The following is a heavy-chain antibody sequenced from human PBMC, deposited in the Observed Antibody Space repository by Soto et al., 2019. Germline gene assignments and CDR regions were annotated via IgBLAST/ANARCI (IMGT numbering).Heavy chain of an antibody. D-gene: IGHD1-26*01. Sequence: EVQLVESGGGLVQPGGSLRLSCAASGFTFNIYWMHWVRQAPGQGLVWVSRINSDASSTNYADSVKGRFTISRDNAKNTLYLQMNSLRVEDTAVYYCARGVRSGSYHYYYYAMDVWGQGTTVTVSS. J-gene: IGHJ6*02. CDR1: GFTFNIYW. CDR3: ARGVRSGSYHYYYYAMDV. V-gene: IGHV3-74*01. CDR2: INSDASST.